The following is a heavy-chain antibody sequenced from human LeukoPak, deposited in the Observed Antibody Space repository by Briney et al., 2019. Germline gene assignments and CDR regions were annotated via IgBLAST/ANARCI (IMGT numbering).Heavy chain of an antibody. CDR1: GYSFTSYW. CDR2: IYPGDSDT. Sequence: GESLKISCKGSGYSFTSYWIGWVRQMPGKGLEWMGIIYPGDSDTRYSPSFQGQVTISPDKSISTAYLQWSSLTPSDTATYYCARLRVGSSSYSWFDPWGQGTLVTVSS. J-gene: IGHJ5*02. CDR3: ARLRVGSSSYSWFDP. D-gene: IGHD6-13*01. V-gene: IGHV5-51*01.